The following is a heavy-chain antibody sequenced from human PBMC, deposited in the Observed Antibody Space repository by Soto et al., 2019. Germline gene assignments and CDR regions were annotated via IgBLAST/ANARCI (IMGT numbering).Heavy chain of an antibody. J-gene: IGHJ6*02. D-gene: IGHD4-4*01. Sequence: QVQLVESGGGVVQPGRSLRLSCAASGFTFSSYGMHWVRQAPGKGLEWVAVISYDGSNKYYADSVKGRFTISRDKYKNSRYLLMKSLRTGETAVYYWARDRDSRNRKGLYVWGQGPTVTASS. V-gene: IGHV3-30*03. CDR2: ISYDGSNK. CDR1: GFTFSSYG. CDR3: ARDRDSRNRKGLYV.